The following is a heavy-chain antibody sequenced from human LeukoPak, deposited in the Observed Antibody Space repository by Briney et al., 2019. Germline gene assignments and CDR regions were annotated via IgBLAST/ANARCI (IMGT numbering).Heavy chain of an antibody. V-gene: IGHV3-30-3*01. J-gene: IGHJ6*02. CDR2: ISYDGSNK. D-gene: IGHD3-10*01. CDR1: GFTFSSYA. Sequence: PGRSLRLSCAASGFTFSSYAMHWVRQAPGKGLEWVAVISYDGSNKYYADSVKGRFTISRDNSKNTLYLQMNSLRAEDTAVYYCARSITFYYGSVNYYYYGMDVWGQGTTVTVSS. CDR3: ARSITFYYGSVNYYYYGMDV.